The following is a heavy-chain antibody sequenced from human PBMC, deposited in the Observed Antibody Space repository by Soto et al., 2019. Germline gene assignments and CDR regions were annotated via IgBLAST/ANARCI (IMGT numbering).Heavy chain of an antibody. D-gene: IGHD2-15*01. J-gene: IGHJ4*02. CDR3: TTVYCSGGRCSSGTVDY. CDR1: GFTFSHAW. V-gene: IGHV3-15*01. Sequence: EVQLVESGGGLVKPEGSLRLSCAASGFTFSHAWVSWVRQATGKGLEWVGRIKSKSDGGTTNYAAPVKGRFTISRDDSKNTLYLQMNSLKTDDTAVYYCTTVYCSGGRCSSGTVDYWGQGTLVTVSS. CDR2: IKSKSDGGTT.